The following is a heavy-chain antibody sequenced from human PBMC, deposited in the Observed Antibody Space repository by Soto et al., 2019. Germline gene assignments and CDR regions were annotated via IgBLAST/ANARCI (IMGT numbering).Heavy chain of an antibody. V-gene: IGHV2-5*02. CDR1: GFSLHSSGVG. J-gene: IGHJ6*02. Sequence: QITLKESGPTLVKPTQTLTLTCSFSGFSLHSSGVGVAWIRQPPGKALECLGLIYWDDDKRYSPYVKSRLTLTKDAFKNQVALTMTNMAPVDTGTYYGAHWDSKKGVDVWGQGTTVRVSS. CDR2: IYWDDDK. D-gene: IGHD4-4*01. CDR3: AHWDSKKGVDV.